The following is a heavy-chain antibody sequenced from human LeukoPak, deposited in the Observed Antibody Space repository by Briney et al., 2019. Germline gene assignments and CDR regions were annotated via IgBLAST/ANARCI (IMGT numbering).Heavy chain of an antibody. J-gene: IGHJ3*02. Sequence: SETLSLTCTVSGGSISSSSYYWGWIRQPPGKGLEWIGSIYYSGSTYYNPSLKSRVTISVDTSKNQFSLKLSSVTAADTAVYYCARITYYYDSSAIHAFDIWGQGSMVTVSS. CDR1: GGSISSSSYY. CDR3: ARITYYYDSSAIHAFDI. V-gene: IGHV4-39*07. D-gene: IGHD3-22*01. CDR2: IYYSGST.